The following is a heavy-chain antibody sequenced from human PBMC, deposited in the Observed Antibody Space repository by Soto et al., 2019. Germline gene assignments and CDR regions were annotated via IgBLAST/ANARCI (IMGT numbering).Heavy chain of an antibody. D-gene: IGHD1-26*01. CDR1: GLTFDDYA. CDR2: ISWNSGSI. Sequence: GGSLRLSCAASGLTFDDYAMHWVRQAPGKGLEWVSGISWNSGSIGYADSVKGRFTISRDNSKNTLYLQMNSLTAEDTAVYYCAKDGVYSGSYYGYYFDYWGQGTLVTVSS. J-gene: IGHJ4*02. CDR3: AKDGVYSGSYYGYYFDY. V-gene: IGHV3-9*01.